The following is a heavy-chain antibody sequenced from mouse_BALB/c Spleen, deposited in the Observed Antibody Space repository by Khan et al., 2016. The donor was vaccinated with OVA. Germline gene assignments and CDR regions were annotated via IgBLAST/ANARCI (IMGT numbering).Heavy chain of an antibody. Sequence: EVQLQESGPSLVKPSQTLSLTCSVTGDSITSGYWSWIRKFPGNKLEYMGYMIYSGNTYYNPSLKSRISITRHTSKNQYYLQLNSVTTEDTAKYYCARATYRYAFAYWGQGTLVTVSA. CDR2: MIYSGNT. J-gene: IGHJ3*01. CDR1: GDSITSGY. V-gene: IGHV3-8*02. D-gene: IGHD2-14*01. CDR3: ARATYRYAFAY.